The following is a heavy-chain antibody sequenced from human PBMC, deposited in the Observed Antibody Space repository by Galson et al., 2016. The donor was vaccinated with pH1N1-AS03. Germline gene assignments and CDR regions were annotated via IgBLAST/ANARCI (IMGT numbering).Heavy chain of an antibody. CDR1: GDSVLSDGAA. Sequence: CAISGDSVLSDGAAWNWVRQSPSRGLEWLGRTYLRSTWYHDYAESMKSRIIINADTSKNQFSLQLNSVTPEDTAVYYCVRGIYGDPLGEWGQGTLVTVSS. D-gene: IGHD4-17*01. V-gene: IGHV6-1*01. CDR3: VRGIYGDPLGE. CDR2: TYLRSTWYH. J-gene: IGHJ4*02.